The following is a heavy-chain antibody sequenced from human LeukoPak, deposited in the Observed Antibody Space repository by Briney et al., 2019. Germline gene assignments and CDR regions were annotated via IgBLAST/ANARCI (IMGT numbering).Heavy chain of an antibody. Sequence: GGSLRLSCAASGFTFSSYDMHWVRQATGKGLEWVSAIGTAGDTYYPGSVKGRFTISRENAKNSLYLQKNSLRAGDTAVYYCARAKAGYGCFDYWGQGTLVTVSS. CDR3: ARAKAGYGCFDY. D-gene: IGHD3-10*01. CDR2: IGTAGDT. J-gene: IGHJ4*02. CDR1: GFTFSSYD. V-gene: IGHV3-13*01.